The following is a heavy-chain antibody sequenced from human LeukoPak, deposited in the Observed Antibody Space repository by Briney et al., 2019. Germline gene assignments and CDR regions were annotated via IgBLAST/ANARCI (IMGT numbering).Heavy chain of an antibody. D-gene: IGHD1-7*01. V-gene: IGHV3-7*01. Sequence: GRSLRLSCEAFGFTFNNSGMRCVRQAPGKRLDWEATIKHEESDKYYVGSVESRFTISRDNPKTSLFLQMNSLRVEDTVVYYCTIGVELLTYWGQGALVTVSS. CDR1: GFTFNNSG. CDR2: IKHEESDK. CDR3: TIGVELLTY. J-gene: IGHJ4*02.